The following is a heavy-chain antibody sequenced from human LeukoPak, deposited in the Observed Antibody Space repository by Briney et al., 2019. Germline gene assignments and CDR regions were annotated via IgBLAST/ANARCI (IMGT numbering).Heavy chain of an antibody. D-gene: IGHD5-24*01. CDR3: ARETPRRGETRDGYR. J-gene: IGHJ4*02. CDR2: IKEDGSET. CDR1: GFIFKKYW. V-gene: IGHV3-7*01. Sequence: PGESLRLSCAASGFIFKKYWMNWVRQVPGKGLECLANIKEDGSETYYADSVKGRFTISRDNPKNLLFLQIHSLRVEDTAVYYCARETPRRGETRDGYRWGQGTVVTVSS.